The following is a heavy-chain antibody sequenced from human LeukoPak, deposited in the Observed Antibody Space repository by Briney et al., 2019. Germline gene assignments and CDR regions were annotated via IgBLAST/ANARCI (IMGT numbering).Heavy chain of an antibody. D-gene: IGHD1-26*01. Sequence: SETLSLTCAVYGGSFSGYYWSWIRQPPGKGLEWIGEINHSGSTNYNPSLKSRVTISVDTSKNQFSLKLSSVTAADTAVYYCARVRGSYYRNYFDYWGQGTLVTVSS. J-gene: IGHJ4*02. CDR2: INHSGST. CDR3: ARVRGSYYRNYFDY. V-gene: IGHV4-34*01. CDR1: GGSFSGYY.